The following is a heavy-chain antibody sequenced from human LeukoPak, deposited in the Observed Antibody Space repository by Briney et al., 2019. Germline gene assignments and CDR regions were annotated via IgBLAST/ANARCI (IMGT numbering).Heavy chain of an antibody. CDR2: ISSSSSYI. Sequence: GGSLRLSCAASGLTFSSYSMNWVRQAPGKGLEWVSSISSSSSYIYYADSVKGRFTISRDNAKNSLYLQMNSLRAEDTAVYYCARDQGQLSYFDYWGQGTLVTVSS. CDR3: ARDQGQLSYFDY. V-gene: IGHV3-21*01. CDR1: GLTFSSYS. D-gene: IGHD6-13*01. J-gene: IGHJ4*02.